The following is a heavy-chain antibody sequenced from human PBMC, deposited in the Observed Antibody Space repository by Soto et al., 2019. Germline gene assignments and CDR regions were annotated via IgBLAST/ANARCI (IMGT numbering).Heavy chain of an antibody. J-gene: IGHJ4*02. CDR2: ISGSGDNT. V-gene: IGHV3-23*01. D-gene: IGHD2-15*01. CDR1: GFTFSNYV. CDR3: AKLPLVLALAFDY. Sequence: EVHLLDSGGGLVQPGGSLRLSCAASGFTFSNYVMSWVRQAPGKGLEWVSSISGSGDNTYYADSVKGRFTISRDNTKNTHFLQMNSLRAEDTAVYYCAKLPLVLALAFDYWGQGTLVTVSS.